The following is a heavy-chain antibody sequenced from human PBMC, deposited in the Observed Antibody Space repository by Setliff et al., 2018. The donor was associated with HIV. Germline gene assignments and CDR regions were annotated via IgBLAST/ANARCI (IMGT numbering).Heavy chain of an antibody. J-gene: IGHJ4*02. CDR1: GDSTTNSMHY. Sequence: SETLSLTCTVSGDSTTNSMHYWSWIRQPPGKGLEFIGSIHYNDGKTYYNAALRSRVTISADTSKNQFSLKLNSVTAADTAVHYCSNWNTTVDADSWGQGTLVTVSS. CDR2: IHYNDGKT. V-gene: IGHV4-39*01. CDR3: SNWNTTVDADS. D-gene: IGHD1-1*01.